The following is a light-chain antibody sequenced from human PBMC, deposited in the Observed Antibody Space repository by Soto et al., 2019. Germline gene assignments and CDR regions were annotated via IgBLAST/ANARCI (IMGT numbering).Light chain of an antibody. J-gene: IGKJ1*01. CDR3: QQYANSPRT. CDR2: GTS. CDR1: QSINSNY. Sequence: ETVLTQSPGTLSLSPGERATLSCRASQSINSNYLAWYQHKPGQSPRVLIYGTSSRATGIPDRFSGSGSGTDFTLTISRLEPEDFAVYYCQQYANSPRTFGQGTKVEIK. V-gene: IGKV3-20*01.